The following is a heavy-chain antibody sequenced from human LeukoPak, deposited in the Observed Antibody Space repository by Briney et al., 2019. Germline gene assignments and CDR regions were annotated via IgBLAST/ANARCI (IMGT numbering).Heavy chain of an antibody. CDR2: IYSGGST. CDR3: ASTQRGDYFDY. V-gene: IGHV3-66*01. CDR1: EFTVSSNY. Sequence: GGSLRLSCAASEFTVSSNYMSWIRQAPGKGLEWVSVIYSGGSTYYADSVKGRFTISRDKSKNALYLQMNSLRAEDTAVYYCASTQRGDYFDYWGQGTLVTVSS. J-gene: IGHJ4*02. D-gene: IGHD2-15*01.